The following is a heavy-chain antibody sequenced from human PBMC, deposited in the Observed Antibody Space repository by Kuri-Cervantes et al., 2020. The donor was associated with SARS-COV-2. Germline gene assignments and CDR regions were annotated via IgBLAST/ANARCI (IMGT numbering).Heavy chain of an antibody. J-gene: IGHJ4*02. CDR2: LDTSGST. V-gene: IGHV4-61*10. CDR3: ARDLGGSNYGGGDY. CDR1: GVSVSGGTYY. Sequence: GSLRLSCDVSGVSVSGGTYYWSWIRQPAGKGLEWIGHLDTSGSTTYNPSLKSRVTISIDTSKNQFSLKLSSVTAADTAVYYCARDLGGSNYGGGDYWGQGTLVTVSS. D-gene: IGHD4-23*01.